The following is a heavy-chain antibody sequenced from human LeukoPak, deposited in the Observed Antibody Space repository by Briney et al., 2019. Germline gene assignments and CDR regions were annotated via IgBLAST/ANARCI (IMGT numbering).Heavy chain of an antibody. D-gene: IGHD3-10*01. Sequence: SQTLSLTCAISGDSVSSNSATWTFIRRSPSRGLEWLGRTYYRSKWFNEYAVSVKSRITINTDTSKNQFSLQLTSVTPEDTAMYFCARELGRRGIDYWGQGTLVTVSS. CDR1: GDSVSSNSAT. CDR2: TYYRSKWFN. V-gene: IGHV6-1*01. CDR3: ARELGRRGIDY. J-gene: IGHJ4*02.